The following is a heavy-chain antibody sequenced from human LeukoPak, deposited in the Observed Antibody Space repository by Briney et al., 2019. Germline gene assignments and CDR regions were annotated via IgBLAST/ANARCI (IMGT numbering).Heavy chain of an antibody. V-gene: IGHV1-2*02. J-gene: IGHJ4*02. CDR1: GYTFTDYY. CDR2: INPHSGGT. CDR3: ARFDQVSETAGGY. D-gene: IGHD5/OR15-5a*01. Sequence: GASVKVSCKASGYTFTDYYIHWVRQAPGQGLEWMGWINPHSGGTNYAQKFQGRVTMTRDTSISTAYMELSRLRSGDTAVYYCARFDQVSETAGGYWGQGTLVTVSS.